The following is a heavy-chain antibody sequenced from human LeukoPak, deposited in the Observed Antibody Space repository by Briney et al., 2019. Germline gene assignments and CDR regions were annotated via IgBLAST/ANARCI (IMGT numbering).Heavy chain of an antibody. V-gene: IGHV4-4*07. CDR2: IYSSGST. CDR1: GGSISSSY. J-gene: IGHJ6*02. D-gene: IGHD2/OR15-2a*01. Sequence: PSETLSLTCTVSGGSISSSYWTWIRQPAGKGLEWIGRIYSSGSTNYNPSLKSRLTMSVDTSRNQFSLKLNSVTAADTAVYYCARECFSSICPCNNMVVWGQGTTVTVSS. CDR3: ARECFSSICPCNNMVV.